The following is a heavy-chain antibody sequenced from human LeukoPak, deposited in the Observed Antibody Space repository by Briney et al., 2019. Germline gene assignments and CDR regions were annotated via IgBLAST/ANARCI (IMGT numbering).Heavy chain of an antibody. J-gene: IGHJ4*02. CDR1: GFTVSSNY. CDR2: IYSGGGT. CDR3: ARMMYGVIAEYYFDY. Sequence: GGSLRLSCAASGFTVSSNYMSWVRQAPGKGLEWVSVIYSGGGTYYADSVKGRFTISRDNSKNTLYLQMNSLRAEDTAVYYCARMMYGVIAEYYFDYWGQGTLVTVSS. D-gene: IGHD3-16*02. V-gene: IGHV3-66*02.